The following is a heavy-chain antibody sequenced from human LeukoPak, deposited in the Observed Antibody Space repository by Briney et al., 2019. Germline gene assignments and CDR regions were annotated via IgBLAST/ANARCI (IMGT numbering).Heavy chain of an antibody. Sequence: GASVKISCTASAAAFTNSCFHWVRQTPRHGLQYLGIVDPSVAAPTYAQRFQGRVTMTRDTSTRTIYMELRSLQPEDTAVYYCAGSRLRFLQWDYWGQGIVVTVSS. CDR1: AAAFTNSC. V-gene: IGHV1-46*01. CDR3: AGSRLRFLQWDY. CDR2: VDPSVAAP. D-gene: IGHD3-3*01. J-gene: IGHJ4*02.